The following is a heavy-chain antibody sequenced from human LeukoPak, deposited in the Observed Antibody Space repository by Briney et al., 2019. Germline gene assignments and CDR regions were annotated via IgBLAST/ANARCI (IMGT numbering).Heavy chain of an antibody. CDR2: INHSGST. CDR1: GGSFSGYY. V-gene: IGHV4-34*01. Sequence: SETLSLTCAVYGGSFSGYYWSWIRQPPGKGLEWIGEINHSGSTNYNPSLKSRVTISVDTSKNQFSLKLSSVTAADTAVYYCAREGGLGSGSGSYCHFDYWGQGTLVTVSS. D-gene: IGHD3-10*01. J-gene: IGHJ4*02. CDR3: AREGGLGSGSGSYCHFDY.